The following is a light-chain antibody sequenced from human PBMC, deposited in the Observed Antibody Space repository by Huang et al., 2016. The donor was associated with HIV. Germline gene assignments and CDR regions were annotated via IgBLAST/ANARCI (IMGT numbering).Light chain of an antibody. J-gene: IGKJ2*01. CDR1: RGISDS. CDR2: AAS. Sequence: DIQVTQSPSSLSASVGDRVTVTCRTSRGISDSLVWYQQKPGRAPKLLVYAASRLESGVPSRFSGSGAGVDFTLTINNLQPEDFATYYCQQYYGTPYTFGQGTKVEIK. V-gene: IGKV1-NL1*01. CDR3: QQYYGTPYT.